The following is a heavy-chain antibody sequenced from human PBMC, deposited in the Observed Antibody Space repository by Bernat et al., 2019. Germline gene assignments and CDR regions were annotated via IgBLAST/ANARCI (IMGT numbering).Heavy chain of an antibody. D-gene: IGHD4-17*01. CDR3: ARAQFIDYGDMIVLPSEGALDI. J-gene: IGHJ3*02. CDR1: GFTFSDHD. Sequence: QVQLVESGGGLVKPGGSLRLSCAASGFTFSDHDMSWIRQAPGKGLEWLSYMSSSGNTIYYADSVKGRFTISRDNAENSLSLQMNRLRAEDTAVYYCARAQFIDYGDMIVLPSEGALDIWGQGTMVTVSS. CDR2: MSSSGNTI. V-gene: IGHV3-11*01.